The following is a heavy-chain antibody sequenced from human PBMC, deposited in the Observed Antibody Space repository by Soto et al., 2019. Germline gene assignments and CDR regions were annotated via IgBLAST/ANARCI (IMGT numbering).Heavy chain of an antibody. D-gene: IGHD2-2*01. V-gene: IGHV3-11*01. J-gene: IGHJ6*03. CDR3: ARDVDEECSSTSCYPIYYYYYMDV. CDR2: ISSSGSTI. Sequence: QVQLVESGGGLVKPGGSLRLSCAASGFTFSDYYMSWIRQAPGKGLEWVSYISSSGSTIYYADSVKGRFTISRDNAKNSLYLQMNSLRAEDTAVYYCARDVDEECSSTSCYPIYYYYYMDVWGNGTTVTVSS. CDR1: GFTFSDYY.